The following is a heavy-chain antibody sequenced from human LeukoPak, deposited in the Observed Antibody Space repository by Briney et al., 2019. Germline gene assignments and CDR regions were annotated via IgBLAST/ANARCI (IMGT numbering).Heavy chain of an antibody. CDR2: INTNTGNP. Sequence: ASVKVSCKASGYTFTNYAMTWVRQAPGQGLEWMGWINTNTGNPTYAQGFTGRFVFSLDTSVSTAYLQISSLTAEETALYYCARGGEWPIDYWGQGTLVTVSS. V-gene: IGHV7-4-1*02. D-gene: IGHD3-3*01. CDR3: ARGGEWPIDY. CDR1: GYTFTNYA. J-gene: IGHJ4*02.